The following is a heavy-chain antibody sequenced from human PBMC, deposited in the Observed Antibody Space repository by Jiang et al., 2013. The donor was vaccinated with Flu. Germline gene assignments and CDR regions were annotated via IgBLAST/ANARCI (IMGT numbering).Heavy chain of an antibody. J-gene: IGHJ3*02. CDR2: IIPIFDTA. CDR1: GGTLSTYA. V-gene: IGHV1-69*06. CDR3: ARISGNYWAFDI. D-gene: IGHD1-26*01. Sequence: GAEVKKPGSSVKVSCKASGGTLSTYAITWVRQAPGHGLEWMGEIIPIFDTANYAQKFQGRVTITADKSTSIAYMELSSLRSEDTAVYYCARISGNYWAFDIWGQGTMVTVSS.